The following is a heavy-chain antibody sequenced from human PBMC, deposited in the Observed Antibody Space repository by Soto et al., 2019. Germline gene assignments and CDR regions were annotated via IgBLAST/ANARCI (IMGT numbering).Heavy chain of an antibody. CDR3: AKLYCGGDCYSYYFDY. J-gene: IGHJ4*02. CDR1: GFTFSSYA. Sequence: GGSLRLSCAASGFTFSSYAMSWVRQAPGKGLEWVSAISGSGGSTYYADSVKGRFTISRDNSKNTLYLQMNSLRAEDTAVYYCAKLYCGGDCYSYYFDYWGQGTLVTVS. V-gene: IGHV3-23*01. D-gene: IGHD2-21*02. CDR2: ISGSGGST.